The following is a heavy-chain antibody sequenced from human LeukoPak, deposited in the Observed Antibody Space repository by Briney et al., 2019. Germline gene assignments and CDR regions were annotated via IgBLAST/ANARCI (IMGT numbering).Heavy chain of an antibody. Sequence: PGGSLRLSCAASGFTFSSYEMNWVRQAPGKGLEWVSYISSSGSTIYYADSVKGRFTISRDNAENSLYLQMNSLRAEDTAVYYCARMGTRRGYSGYVDYWGQGTLVTVSS. D-gene: IGHD5-12*01. J-gene: IGHJ4*02. CDR1: GFTFSSYE. CDR2: ISSSGSTI. V-gene: IGHV3-48*03. CDR3: ARMGTRRGYSGYVDY.